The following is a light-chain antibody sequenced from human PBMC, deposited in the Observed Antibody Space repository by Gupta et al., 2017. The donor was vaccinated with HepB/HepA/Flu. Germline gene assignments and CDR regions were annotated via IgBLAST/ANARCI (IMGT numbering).Light chain of an antibody. CDR2: GAS. J-gene: IGKJ3*01. V-gene: IGKV3-11*01. CDR3: QQRSNWSFS. CDR1: QSVSSS. Sequence: EIVLTQSPATLSLSPGERATLSCRASQSVSSSLAWFQQKPGQAPRLLIYGASNRATGIPARFSGSGSETDFTLTISSLEPEDFAVYYCQQRSNWSFSFGPGTKVDIK.